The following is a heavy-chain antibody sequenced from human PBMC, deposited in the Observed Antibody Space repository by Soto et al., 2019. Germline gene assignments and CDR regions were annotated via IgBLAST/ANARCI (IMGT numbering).Heavy chain of an antibody. Sequence: QVQLQESGPGLVKPSGTLSLTCAVSGGSISTNWWSWVRQPPGKGLEWIGEIYHSGTTNYNPSLLSRVTISIDKSKNQLSLDLTSVTAADTAVYYCAMHISFPRTRGFDYWGQGTLVTVSS. D-gene: IGHD2-21*01. J-gene: IGHJ4*02. CDR1: GGSISTNW. CDR3: AMHISFPRTRGFDY. CDR2: IYHSGTT. V-gene: IGHV4-4*02.